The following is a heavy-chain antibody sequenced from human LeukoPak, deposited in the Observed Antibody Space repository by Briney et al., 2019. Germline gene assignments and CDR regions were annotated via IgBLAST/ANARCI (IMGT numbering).Heavy chain of an antibody. CDR2: ISSNGGST. CDR1: GFTFSTYA. J-gene: IGHJ4*02. CDR3: VTLGLASPFDY. Sequence: GGSLRLSCSASGFTFSTYAAHWVRQAPGKGLEYVSAISSNGGSTYYADSVRGRFTISRDNSKNTLYLQMSSLRTEDTAVYYCVTLGLASPFDYWGQGTLVTVSS. D-gene: IGHD3/OR15-3a*01. V-gene: IGHV3-64D*09.